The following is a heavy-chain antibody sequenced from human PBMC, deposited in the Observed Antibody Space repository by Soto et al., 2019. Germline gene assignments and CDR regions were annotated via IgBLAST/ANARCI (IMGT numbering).Heavy chain of an antibody. J-gene: IGHJ4*02. CDR1: GYTFINFH. V-gene: IGHV1-46*01. D-gene: IGHD5-12*01. Sequence: QVQLVQSGAEVNKPGASVKVSCKASGYTFINFHVHWVRQAPGQGPEWMGIINPNGGSATYAPKFQGRITMTRDTSTSTIYMELSSLRSQDTAMYYCARGDGYKYFDYWGQGTLVTVSS. CDR2: INPNGGSA. CDR3: ARGDGYKYFDY.